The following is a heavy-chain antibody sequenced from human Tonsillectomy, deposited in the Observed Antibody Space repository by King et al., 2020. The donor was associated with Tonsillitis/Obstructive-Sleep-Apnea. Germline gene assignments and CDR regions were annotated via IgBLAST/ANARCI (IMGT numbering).Heavy chain of an antibody. CDR1: GGSFSGYY. J-gene: IGHJ4*02. D-gene: IGHD3-16*02. CDR2: INHSGST. Sequence: VQLQQWGAGLLKPSETLSLTCAVYGGSFSGYYWNWIRQPPGKGLEWIGEINHSGSTNYNPSLKSRVTISVDTSKNQFSLKLSSVTAADTAVYYCATFLYDYIWGSYRGHFDYWGQGTLVTVSS. V-gene: IGHV4-34*01. CDR3: ATFLYDYIWGSYRGHFDY.